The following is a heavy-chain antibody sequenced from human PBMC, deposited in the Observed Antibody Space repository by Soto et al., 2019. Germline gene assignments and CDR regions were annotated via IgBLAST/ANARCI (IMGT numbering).Heavy chain of an antibody. CDR3: VTSGGFDH. V-gene: IGHV3-74*01. J-gene: IGHJ5*02. CDR2: INSDGSTR. CDR1: GFTFSNYW. D-gene: IGHD3-16*01. Sequence: EVQLMESGGGLVQPGGSLRLSCVASGFTFSNYWMHWVRQAPGKGLVWVSRINSDGSTRSYAESVKGRFTISRDNVKNTLYLQMNSLRAEDTALYYCVTSGGFDHWGQGTLVTVSS.